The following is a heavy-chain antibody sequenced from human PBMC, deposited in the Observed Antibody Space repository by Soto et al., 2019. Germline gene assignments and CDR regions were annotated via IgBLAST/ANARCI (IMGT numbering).Heavy chain of an antibody. CDR3: ATGANWVDI. Sequence: ASVKVSCKASGYTFANYSMHWVRHSPGQRLEWMGWTNAGNGNTKYSQRFQGRVTITRDTSASTAYLELSSLRSEDTAVYFCATGANWVDIWGQGTMVTVSS. D-gene: IGHD7-27*01. CDR1: GYTFANYS. J-gene: IGHJ3*02. CDR2: TNAGNGNT. V-gene: IGHV1-3*01.